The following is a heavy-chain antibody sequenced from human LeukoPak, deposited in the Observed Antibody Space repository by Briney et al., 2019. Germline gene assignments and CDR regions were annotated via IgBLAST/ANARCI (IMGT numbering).Heavy chain of an antibody. CDR3: AKAGYSGSYRNPNDY. V-gene: IGHV3-23*01. Sequence: PGGSLRLSCAASGFTFITYAMTWVRQAPGKGLEWVSAISGSGGSTYYADSVKGRFTISRDNSKNMLYLQMNSLRAEDTAVYYCAKAGYSGSYRNPNDYWGQGTQVTVSS. D-gene: IGHD1-26*01. J-gene: IGHJ4*02. CDR2: ISGSGGST. CDR1: GFTFITYA.